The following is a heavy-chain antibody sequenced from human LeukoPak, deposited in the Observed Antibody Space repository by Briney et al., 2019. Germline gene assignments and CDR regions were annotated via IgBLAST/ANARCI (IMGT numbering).Heavy chain of an antibody. Sequence: SETLSLTCSVSVASISRHYWSWTPDPPGKGLEWSGYIHYSGSTYYNPPLKSRVTISVHPSKNQFSLKLSSVTAADTAVYYCARLRYDVGADYYFDYWGQGTLVTVSS. D-gene: IGHD1-26*01. CDR1: VASISRHY. V-gene: IGHV4-59*08. CDR2: IHYSGST. J-gene: IGHJ4*02. CDR3: ARLRYDVGADYYFDY.